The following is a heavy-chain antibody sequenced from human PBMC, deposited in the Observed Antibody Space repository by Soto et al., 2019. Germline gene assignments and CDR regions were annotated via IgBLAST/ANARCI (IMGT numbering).Heavy chain of an antibody. Sequence: SETLSLTCTVSGGSISSGGYYWSWIRQHPGKGLEWIGYIYYSGSTYYNPSLKSRVTISVDTSKNPFSLKLNSVTAADTAVFYCARARGSYYNFDYWGQGTLVTVSS. CDR3: ARARGSYYNFDY. CDR2: IYYSGST. V-gene: IGHV4-31*03. J-gene: IGHJ4*02. CDR1: GGSISSGGYY. D-gene: IGHD3-10*01.